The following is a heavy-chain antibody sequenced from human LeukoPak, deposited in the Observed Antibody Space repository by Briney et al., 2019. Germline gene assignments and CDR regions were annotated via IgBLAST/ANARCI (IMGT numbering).Heavy chain of an antibody. CDR1: GCTVSSNY. D-gene: IGHD6-6*01. J-gene: IGHJ4*02. V-gene: IGHV3-53*01. Sequence: GGSLRLSCAASGCTVSSNYMSWVRQAPGKGLEWVSVIYSGGSTYYADSVKGRFTISRDDAKNSLYLQMNSLRAEDTAVYYCARDIAHSSSSDRWGQGTLVTVSS. CDR2: IYSGGST. CDR3: ARDIAHSSSSDR.